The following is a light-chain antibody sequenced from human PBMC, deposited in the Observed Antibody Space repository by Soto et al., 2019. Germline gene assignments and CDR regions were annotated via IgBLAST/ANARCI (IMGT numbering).Light chain of an antibody. Sequence: QSVLAQPASVSGSPGQSITISCTGTSSDVGGYNYVSWYQQHPGKAPKLMIYEVSNRPSGVSNSFSGSKSGNTASLTISGLQAEDEADYYCSSYTSSNTGVFGTGTKVTVL. CDR2: EVS. V-gene: IGLV2-14*01. J-gene: IGLJ1*01. CDR3: SSYTSSNTGV. CDR1: SSDVGGYNY.